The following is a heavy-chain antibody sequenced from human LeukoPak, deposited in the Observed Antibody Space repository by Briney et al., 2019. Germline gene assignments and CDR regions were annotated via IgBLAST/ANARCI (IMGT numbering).Heavy chain of an antibody. J-gene: IGHJ4*02. V-gene: IGHV1-8*01. D-gene: IGHD2-2*01. CDR3: ARGRGYSSSTSCYYFDY. CDR1: GYTFTSYD. Sequence: VASVKVSCKASGYTFTSYDINWVRQATGQGLGWMGWMNPNSGNTGYSHNFQGRVTRTRNTSISTSDMEMSSLRSRYTAVYYSARGRGYSSSTSCYYFDYWGQGTLVTVSS. CDR2: MNPNSGNT.